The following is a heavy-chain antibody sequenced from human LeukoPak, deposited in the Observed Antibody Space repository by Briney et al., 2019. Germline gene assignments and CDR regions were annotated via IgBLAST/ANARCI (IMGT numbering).Heavy chain of an antibody. CDR3: ASTLETGYCSSASCYTLDY. D-gene: IGHD2-2*02. Sequence: GASVKVSCKASGYTFTGHYMHWLRQAPGQGLEWMGWINPNSGGTNYAQKFQGRVTMTRDTSISTAYMELSRLRSDDTAVYYCASTLETGYCSSASCYTLDYWGQGTLVTVSS. V-gene: IGHV1-2*02. CDR2: INPNSGGT. J-gene: IGHJ4*02. CDR1: GYTFTGHY.